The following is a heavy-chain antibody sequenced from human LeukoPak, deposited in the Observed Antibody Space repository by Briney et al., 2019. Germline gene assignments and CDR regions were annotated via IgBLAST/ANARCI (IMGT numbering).Heavy chain of an antibody. CDR2: IYTSGST. J-gene: IGHJ4*02. CDR3: ARDSYYYDSSGYYLTYFDY. V-gene: IGHV4-4*07. D-gene: IGHD3-22*01. Sequence: PSETLSLTCTVSGGSISSYYWSWIRQPAGKGLEWIGRIYTSGSTNYNPSLKSRVTMSVDTSKNQFSLKLSSVTAADTAVYYCARDSYYYDSSGYYLTYFDYWGQGTLVTVSS. CDR1: GGSISSYY.